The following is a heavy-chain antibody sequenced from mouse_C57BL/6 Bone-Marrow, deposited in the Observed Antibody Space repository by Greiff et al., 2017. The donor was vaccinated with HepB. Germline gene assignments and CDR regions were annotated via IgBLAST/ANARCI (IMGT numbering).Heavy chain of an antibody. J-gene: IGHJ1*03. CDR1: GFTFSDYG. CDR2: ISNLAYSI. CDR3: ARHYYRYFDF. Sequence: EVKLVESGGGLVQPGGSLKLSCAASGFTFSDYGMAWVRQAPRKGPEWVAFISNLAYSIYYADTVTGRFTISRENAKNTLYLEMSSLRSEDTAMYYCARHYYRYFDFWGTGTTVTVSS. V-gene: IGHV5-15*04.